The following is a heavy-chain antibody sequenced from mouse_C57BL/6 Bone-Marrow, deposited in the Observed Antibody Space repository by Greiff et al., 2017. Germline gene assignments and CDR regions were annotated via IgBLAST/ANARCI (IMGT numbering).Heavy chain of an antibody. J-gene: IGHJ1*03. CDR3: ARGYSNYVDYWYFDV. CDR1: GYTFTSYW. D-gene: IGHD2-5*01. V-gene: IGHV1-64*01. CDR2: IHPNSGST. Sequence: QVQLQQPGAELVKPGASVKLSCKASGYTFTSYWMHWVKQRPGQGLEWIGMIHPNSGSTNYNEKFKSKATLTVDKSSSTAYMQLSSLTSEDSAVYYCARGYSNYVDYWYFDVWGTGTTVTVSS.